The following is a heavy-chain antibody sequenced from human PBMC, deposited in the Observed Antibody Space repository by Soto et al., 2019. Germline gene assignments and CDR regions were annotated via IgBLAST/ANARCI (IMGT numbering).Heavy chain of an antibody. J-gene: IGHJ4*02. CDR2: ISGSGGST. V-gene: IGHV3-23*01. Sequence: GGSLRLSCAASGFTVSSNYMSWVRQAPGKGLEWVSAISGSGGSTYYADSVKGRFTISRDNSKNTLYLQMNSLRAEDTAVYYCAIVSGIAAATSDYWGPGTLVTLSS. D-gene: IGHD6-13*01. CDR3: AIVSGIAAATSDY. CDR1: GFTVSSNY.